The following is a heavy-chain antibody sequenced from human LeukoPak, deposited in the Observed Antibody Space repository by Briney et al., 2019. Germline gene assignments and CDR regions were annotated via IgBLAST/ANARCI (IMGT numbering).Heavy chain of an antibody. CDR2: ISSSGSTI. Sequence: TGGSLRLSCAASGFTFSDYYMSWIRQAPGKGLEWVSYISSSGSTIYYADSVKGRFTISRDNAKNSLYLQMNSLRAEDTAVYYCAREPAAIWAPSTWGQGTLVTVSS. J-gene: IGHJ4*02. D-gene: IGHD2-2*01. CDR3: AREPAAIWAPST. CDR1: GFTFSDYY. V-gene: IGHV3-11*01.